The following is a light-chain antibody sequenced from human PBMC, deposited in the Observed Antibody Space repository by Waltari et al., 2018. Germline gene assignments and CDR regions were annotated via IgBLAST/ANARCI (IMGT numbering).Light chain of an antibody. Sequence: QPVLTQSSSASASLGSSVKLTCTLSSGHSSYIIAWPQQQPGKAPRYLMKLEGSGSYSKGSGVPDRFSGSSSVADRYLIISNIQSEDEADYYCETWHSNTQVFGGGTKLTVL. CDR3: ETWHSNTQV. V-gene: IGLV4-60*03. CDR1: SGHSSYI. J-gene: IGLJ2*01. CDR2: LEGSGSY.